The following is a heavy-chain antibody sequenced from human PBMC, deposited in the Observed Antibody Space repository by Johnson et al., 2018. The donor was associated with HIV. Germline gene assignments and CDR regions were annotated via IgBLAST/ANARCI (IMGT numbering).Heavy chain of an antibody. Sequence: QLVESGGGVVQPGRSLRLSCPASGFTFSNYAMHWVRQAPGKGLEWVAVISYDGSNKYYADSVKGRFTISRDNSKNTLYLQMNSLRAEDTAVYYCARDLVSLEDAFDIWGQGTMVTVSS. CDR3: ARDLVSLEDAFDI. J-gene: IGHJ3*02. CDR2: ISYDGSNK. D-gene: IGHD3-16*02. CDR1: GFTFSNYA. V-gene: IGHV3-30*14.